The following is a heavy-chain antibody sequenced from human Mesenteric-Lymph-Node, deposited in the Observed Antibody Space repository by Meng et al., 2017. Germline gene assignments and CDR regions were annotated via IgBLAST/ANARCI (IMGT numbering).Heavy chain of an antibody. D-gene: IGHD3-22*01. CDR2: ISAYNGNT. CDR3: ARDKLDYASSGFYYNGFDY. J-gene: IGHJ4*02. V-gene: IGHV1-18*01. CDR1: GFTLTSYG. Sequence: AAVKVSYKASGFTLTSYGFNWVRQAPGQGREWMGWISAYNGNTNYAQKVQGRVTMTTDTSTTTSYMELRSLTSDDTAVYYCARDKLDYASSGFYYNGFDYWGQGTLVTVSS.